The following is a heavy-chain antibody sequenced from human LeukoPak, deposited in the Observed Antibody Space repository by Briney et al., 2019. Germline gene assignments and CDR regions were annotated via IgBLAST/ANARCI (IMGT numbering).Heavy chain of an antibody. D-gene: IGHD4-17*01. V-gene: IGHV4-61*10. Sequence: SETLSLTCTVSGASTSSGLYYWNWLRQPAGKGLEYIGRIYNSGSTNYNPSLKSRVTISVDTSKNQFSLKLTSVTAADTAVYYCAKMTIHGDSVVWGQGRLVTVSS. J-gene: IGHJ4*02. CDR1: GASTSSGLYY. CDR2: IYNSGST. CDR3: AKMTIHGDSVV.